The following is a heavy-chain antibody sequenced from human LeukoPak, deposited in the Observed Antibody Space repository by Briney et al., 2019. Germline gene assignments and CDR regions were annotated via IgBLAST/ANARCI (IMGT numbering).Heavy chain of an antibody. CDR1: GGSISSGGYS. V-gene: IGHV4-30-4*07. CDR2: IYYSGST. CDR3: ARGGYYDSSGYTPFDY. Sequence: PSETLSLTCAVSGGSISSGGYSWSWIRQPPGKGLEWIGYIYYSGSTYYNPSLRSRVTISVDTSKNQFSLKLSSVTAADTAVYYCARGGYYDSSGYTPFDYWGQGTPVTVSS. D-gene: IGHD3-22*01. J-gene: IGHJ4*02.